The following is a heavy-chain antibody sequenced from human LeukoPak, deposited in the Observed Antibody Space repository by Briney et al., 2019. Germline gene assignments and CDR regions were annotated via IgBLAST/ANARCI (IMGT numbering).Heavy chain of an antibody. D-gene: IGHD2/OR15-2a*01. J-gene: IGHJ4*02. CDR1: GGSISSDY. CDR2: MYYTGST. CDR3: GRVSVVYGMDV. Sequence: SETLSLTCSVSGGSISSDYWAGIRQPPGKGLEWIGYMYYTGSTNYNPSLKSRVTISLATSKNQFSLKLSSVTAADTAVYYCGRVSVVYGMDVWGQGTLVTVSS. V-gene: IGHV4-59*01.